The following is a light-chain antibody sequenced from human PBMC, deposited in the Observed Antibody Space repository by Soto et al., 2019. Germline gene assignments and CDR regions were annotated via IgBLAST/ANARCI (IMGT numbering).Light chain of an antibody. CDR3: QQSSSIPRT. CDR1: QSISYY. V-gene: IGKV1-39*01. J-gene: IGKJ2*01. Sequence: DLQMTQSPSSLSASVGDRVTITCRASQSISYYLSWYQLKPGKVPKLLISAASSLQSGVPSRFSGSGSGTDFTLTISSLQPEDFATYYCQQSSSIPRTFGQGTKLEIK. CDR2: AAS.